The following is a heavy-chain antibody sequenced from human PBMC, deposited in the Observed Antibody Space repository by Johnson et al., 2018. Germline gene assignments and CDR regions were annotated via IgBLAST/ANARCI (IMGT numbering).Heavy chain of an antibody. J-gene: IGHJ1*01. Sequence: VQLVESGGGVVQPGTSLRLSCAASGFIFSSYDMHWVRQVQGKGLEWVSGISYDGRKRYYADSMKDRLTIARDNSKNTVYLQMDSLRGEDTAMYYCANGPLVGGDIAEFHHWGQGTLVTVSS. CDR1: GFIFSSYD. CDR2: ISYDGRKR. D-gene: IGHD3-16*02. CDR3: ANGPLVGGDIAEFHH. V-gene: IGHV3-30*18.